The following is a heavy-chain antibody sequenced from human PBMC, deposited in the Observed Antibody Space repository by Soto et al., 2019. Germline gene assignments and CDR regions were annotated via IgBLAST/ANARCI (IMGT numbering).Heavy chain of an antibody. Sequence: SETLSLTCTVSGDTITDYYWSWIRQPPGKGLEWIGYIYHSGSTYYNPSLKSRVTISIDTSKTQFSLKLSSVTAADTAVYYCARASRNYFDYWGQGTLVTVS. V-gene: IGHV4-59*01. CDR3: ARASRNYFDY. J-gene: IGHJ4*02. CDR1: GDTITDYY. CDR2: IYHSGST.